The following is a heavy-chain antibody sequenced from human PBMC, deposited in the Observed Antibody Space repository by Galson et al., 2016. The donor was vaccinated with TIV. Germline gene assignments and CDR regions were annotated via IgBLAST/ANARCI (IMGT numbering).Heavy chain of an antibody. CDR2: IIPLLERS. D-gene: IGHD5-18*01. V-gene: IGHV1-69*08. CDR1: GDTFSSLS. J-gene: IGHJ3*02. CDR3: ARELANVDSVILNADAFDI. Sequence: SVKVSCKASGDTFSSLSIIWVRQAPGQGLEWMGRIIPLLERSNYAQNFQGRVTMTADKSTSTTYMELSSLRSEDTAVYYCARELANVDSVILNADAFDIWGQGTMVTVSS.